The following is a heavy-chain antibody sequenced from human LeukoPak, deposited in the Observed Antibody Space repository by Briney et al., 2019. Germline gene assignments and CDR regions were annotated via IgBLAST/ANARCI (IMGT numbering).Heavy chain of an antibody. J-gene: IGHJ1*01. V-gene: IGHV3-33*01. CDR2: IWYDGSNK. D-gene: IGHD3-10*01. CDR1: GFTFSSYG. Sequence: GGSLRLSCAASGFTFSSYGMHWVRQAPGKGLEWVAVIWYDGSNKYYADSVKGRFTISRDNSKNTLYLQMSSLRAEDTAVYYCARDKNYGSGSYCQHWGQGTLVTVSS. CDR3: ARDKNYGSGSYCQH.